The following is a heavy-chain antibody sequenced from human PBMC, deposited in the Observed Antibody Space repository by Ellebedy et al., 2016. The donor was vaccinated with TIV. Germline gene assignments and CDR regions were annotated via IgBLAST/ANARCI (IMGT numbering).Heavy chain of an antibody. CDR2: ISYDGNNK. J-gene: IGHJ4*02. CDR3: AKDKVSGCGGDCYWRYFDS. CDR1: GFTFSSYG. D-gene: IGHD2-21*02. Sequence: GESLKISXAASGFTFSSYGMHWVRQAPGKGLEWVALISYDGNNKFYVDSLKGRFTISRDNSKNTLYLQMNSLVTEDTAVYYCAKDKVSGCGGDCYWRYFDSWGQGTLVTVSS. V-gene: IGHV3-30*18.